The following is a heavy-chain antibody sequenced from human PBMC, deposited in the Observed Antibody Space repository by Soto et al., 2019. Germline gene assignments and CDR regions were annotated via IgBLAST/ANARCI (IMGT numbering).Heavy chain of an antibody. CDR1: WYTPTEIS. CDR2: FDPEDGET. V-gene: IGHV1-24*01. Sequence: GAAGKVSCKVSWYTPTEISLYWGRPAPGKGLEWMGGFDPEDGETIYAQKFQGRVTMTEDTSTDTAYMELSSLRSEDTAVYYCATAISTGVGMDVWGQGTTVTVSS. D-gene: IGHD3-3*01. CDR3: ATAISTGVGMDV. J-gene: IGHJ6*02.